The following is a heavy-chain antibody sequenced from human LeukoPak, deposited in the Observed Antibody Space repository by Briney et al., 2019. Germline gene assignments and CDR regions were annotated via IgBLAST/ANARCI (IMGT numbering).Heavy chain of an antibody. D-gene: IGHD1-26*01. Sequence: SETLSLTCAVYGGSFSGYYWSWIRQPPGKGLEWIGEINHSGSTNYNPSLKSRVAISVDTSKNQFSLKLSSVTAADTAVYYCARDRGGSYLNWFDPWGQGTLVTVSS. CDR3: ARDRGGSYLNWFDP. V-gene: IGHV4-34*01. J-gene: IGHJ5*01. CDR2: INHSGST. CDR1: GGSFSGYY.